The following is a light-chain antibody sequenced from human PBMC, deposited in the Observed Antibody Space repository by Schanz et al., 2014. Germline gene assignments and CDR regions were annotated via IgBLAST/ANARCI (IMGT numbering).Light chain of an antibody. CDR3: QQYNNWPPLT. V-gene: IGKV3-15*01. CDR2: GAS. J-gene: IGKJ4*01. CDR1: QSVSSN. Sequence: EIVLTQSPGTLSLSPGERATLSCRASQSVSSNLAWYQQRPGQAPRLLIYGASTRATGIPARFSGSGSGTEFTLTISSLQSEDFAVYYCQQYNNWPPLTFGGGTKVVIK.